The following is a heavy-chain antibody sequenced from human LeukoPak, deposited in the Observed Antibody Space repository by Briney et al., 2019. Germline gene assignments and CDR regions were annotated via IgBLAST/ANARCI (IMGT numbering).Heavy chain of an antibody. CDR1: GGSLSLYY. J-gene: IGHJ4*02. V-gene: IGHV4-4*07. Sequence: PSETLSLTCTVSGGSLSLYYWNWIRQPAGKGLEWIGRIFTSGITNHNPSLKSRVTMSVDTSKNQFSLKLSSVTAADTAVYYCARSNYYDSSGYYVGFDYWGQGTLVTVSS. CDR2: IFTSGIT. D-gene: IGHD3-22*01. CDR3: ARSNYYDSSGYYVGFDY.